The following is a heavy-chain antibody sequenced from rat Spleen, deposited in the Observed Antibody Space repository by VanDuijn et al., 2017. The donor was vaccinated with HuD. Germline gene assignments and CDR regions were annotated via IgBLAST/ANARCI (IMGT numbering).Heavy chain of an antibody. CDR2: ISFDGSST. Sequence: EVQLVESDGGLVQPGRSLKLSCAASGFTYSNYVMAWVRQAPTKGLEWVTTISFDGSSTYYRDSVKGRFTISRDNAKSTLYLQMDSLRSEDTATYYCARRYDFDYWGQGVMVTVSS. D-gene: IGHD1-11*01. CDR1: GFTYSNYV. CDR3: ARRYDFDY. J-gene: IGHJ2*01. V-gene: IGHV5-29*01.